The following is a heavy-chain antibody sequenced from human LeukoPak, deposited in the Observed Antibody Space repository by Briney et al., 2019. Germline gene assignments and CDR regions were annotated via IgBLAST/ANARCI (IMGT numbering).Heavy chain of an antibody. Sequence: GGSLRLSCAASGFTFSSYWMHWVRQDPGKGLVWGSHLNNDGSITNYADSVKGRFTISRDNAKHTMYLQMNSLRAEDTAVYYCARGSTMVRGVPNWFDPWGQGTLVTVSS. V-gene: IGHV3-74*01. CDR1: GFTFSSYW. CDR2: LNNDGSIT. D-gene: IGHD3-10*01. CDR3: ARGSTMVRGVPNWFDP. J-gene: IGHJ5*02.